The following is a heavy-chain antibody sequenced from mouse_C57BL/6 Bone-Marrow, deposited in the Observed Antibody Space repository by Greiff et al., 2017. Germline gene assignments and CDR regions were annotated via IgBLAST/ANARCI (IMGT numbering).Heavy chain of an antibody. Sequence: VQLQQPGAELVMPGASVKLSCKASGYTFTSYWMHWVKQRPGQGLEWIGEIDPCDSYTNYNQKFKGKSTLTVDKSSSTAYMQLSSLTSEDSAVYYCARWLMLGYFDVWGTGTTVTVSS. CDR2: IDPCDSYT. D-gene: IGHD2-2*01. CDR1: GYTFTSYW. J-gene: IGHJ1*03. V-gene: IGHV1-69*01. CDR3: ARWLMLGYFDV.